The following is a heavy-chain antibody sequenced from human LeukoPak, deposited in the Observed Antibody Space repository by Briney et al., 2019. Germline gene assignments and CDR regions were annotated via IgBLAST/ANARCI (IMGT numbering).Heavy chain of an antibody. CDR2: ISAYNGNT. CDR3: ARDRGVGATARFVGGYYYYGMDV. V-gene: IGHV1-18*01. CDR1: GYTFTSYG. Sequence: ASVKVSCKASGYTFTSYGISWVRQAPGQGLEWMGWISAYNGNTNYAQKLQGRVTMTTDTSTSTAYMELRSLRSDDTAVYYRARDRGVGATARFVGGYYYYGMDVWGQGTTVTVSS. D-gene: IGHD1-26*01. J-gene: IGHJ6*02.